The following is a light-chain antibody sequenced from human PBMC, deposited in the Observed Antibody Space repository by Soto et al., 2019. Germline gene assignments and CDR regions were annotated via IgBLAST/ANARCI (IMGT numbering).Light chain of an antibody. J-gene: IGLJ1*01. CDR3: SSYTSSSTYV. CDR1: SSDVGGYNY. Sequence: SALTQPASVSGSAVQSITISCTVTSSDVGGYNYVSWYQQHPGKAPKLMIYDVSNRPSGVSNRFSGSKSGNTASLTISGLQAEDEAEYYCSSYTSSSTYVFGTGTKVTVL. CDR2: DVS. V-gene: IGLV2-14*01.